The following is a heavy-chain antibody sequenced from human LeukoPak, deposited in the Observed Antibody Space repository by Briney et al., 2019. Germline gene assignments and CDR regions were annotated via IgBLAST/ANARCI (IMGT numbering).Heavy chain of an antibody. CDR2: IYYSGST. CDR3: ARHYLRLGELSLYYFDY. D-gene: IGHD3-16*02. V-gene: IGHV4-59*08. Sequence: PSETLSLTCTVSGGSISSYYWSWIRQPPGKGLEWIGYIYYSGSTNYNPSLKSRVTISVDTSKNQFSLKLSSVTAADTAVYYCARHYLRLGELSLYYFDYWGQGTPVTVSS. J-gene: IGHJ4*02. CDR1: GGSISSYY.